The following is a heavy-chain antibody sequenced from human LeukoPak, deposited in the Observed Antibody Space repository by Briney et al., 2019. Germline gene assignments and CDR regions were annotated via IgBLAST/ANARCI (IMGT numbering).Heavy chain of an antibody. Sequence: SETLSLTYAVSGGSISSSNWWSWVRQPPGKGLEWIGEIHHSGSTNYNLSLKSRVTMSVDTSKNQFSLRLSSVTAADTAVYYCAREARGGSTYFDKWGQGTLVTVSS. CDR3: AREARGGSTYFDK. CDR1: GGSISSSNW. J-gene: IGHJ4*02. CDR2: IHHSGST. V-gene: IGHV4-4*02. D-gene: IGHD1-26*01.